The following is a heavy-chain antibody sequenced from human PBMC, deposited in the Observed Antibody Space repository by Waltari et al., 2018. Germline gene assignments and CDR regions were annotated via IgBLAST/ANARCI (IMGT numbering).Heavy chain of an antibody. CDR1: GFTFSTYW. Sequence: EVQLVESGGGLVQPGGSLRLSCAASGFTFSTYWMNWVRQAPGKGLVWVSRINNDGSSTSYADSVMGRFTISRDNARNTLYLQMSSLRVEDTAVYYCARDYGMDVWGQGTTVTVSS. V-gene: IGHV3-74*01. CDR3: ARDYGMDV. J-gene: IGHJ6*02. CDR2: INNDGSST.